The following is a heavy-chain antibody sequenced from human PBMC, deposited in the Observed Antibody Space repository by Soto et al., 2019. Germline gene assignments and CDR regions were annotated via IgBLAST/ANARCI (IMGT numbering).Heavy chain of an antibody. CDR3: AREGGIIAARPGWFDP. J-gene: IGHJ5*02. D-gene: IGHD6-6*01. Sequence: QVHLVQSGAEVKKPGASVKVSCKASGYTFTSYYMHWVRQAPGQGLEWMGIINPSGGSTSYAQKFQGRVTMTRDTCTSTVYMELSSLRYEDTAVYYCAREGGIIAARPGWFDPWGQGTLVTVSS. CDR1: GYTFTSYY. V-gene: IGHV1-46*01. CDR2: INPSGGST.